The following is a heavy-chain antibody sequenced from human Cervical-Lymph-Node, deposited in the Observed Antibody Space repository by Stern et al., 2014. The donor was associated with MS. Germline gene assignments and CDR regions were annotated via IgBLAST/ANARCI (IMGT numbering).Heavy chain of an antibody. V-gene: IGHV1-46*01. CDR3: VREGESLKNFDY. CDR2: INPRDATT. Sequence: VQLVQSGAEVKKPGASVKVSCKASGNTLTKYYMHWVRQAPGQGLEWVAIINPRDATTNSAQKRRGRVTITRDTSTSTVYMELTSLRSEDTAVYYCVREGESLKNFDYWGQGTLVTVSS. CDR1: GNTLTKYY. J-gene: IGHJ4*02.